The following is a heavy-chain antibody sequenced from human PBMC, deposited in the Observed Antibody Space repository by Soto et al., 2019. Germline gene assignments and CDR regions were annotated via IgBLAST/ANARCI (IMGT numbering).Heavy chain of an antibody. V-gene: IGHV4-31*03. J-gene: IGHJ4*02. CDR2: IYYNGTT. CDR3: PRVPDY. CDR1: GGSIRSPNFS. Sequence: KPSETLSLTCTVIGGSIRSPNFSWSWIRQHPGKGPEWIGNIYYNGTTTYSPSLESRLTISLDPSKNQFSLTLKSVTAADTAVYYCPRVPDYWGQGTLVTVSS.